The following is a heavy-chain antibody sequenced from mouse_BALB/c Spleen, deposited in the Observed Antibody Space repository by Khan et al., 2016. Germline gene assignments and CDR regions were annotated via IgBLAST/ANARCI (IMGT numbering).Heavy chain of an antibody. D-gene: IGHD1-1*01. Sequence: QIQLVQSGPELKKPGETVRISCKASGYTFTTAGMQWVQKMPGKGLKWIGWINTHSGVPKYAEDFKGRFAFSLETSASTAYLQISNLKNEDTATYFCARRVLLYAMDYWGQGTSVTVSS. CDR1: GYTFTTAG. J-gene: IGHJ4*01. V-gene: IGHV9-4*02. CDR2: INTHSGVP. CDR3: ARRVLLYAMDY.